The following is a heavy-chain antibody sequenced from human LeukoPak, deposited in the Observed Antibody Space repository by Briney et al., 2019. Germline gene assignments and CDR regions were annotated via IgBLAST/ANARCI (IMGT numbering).Heavy chain of an antibody. CDR1: GYTFTSYG. D-gene: IGHD3-3*01. J-gene: IGHJ4*02. CDR3: ARGRRFLEWLLEEYYYFDY. V-gene: IGHV1-69*05. CDR2: IIPIFGTA. Sequence: GASVKVSCKASGYTFTSYGISWVRQAPGQGLEWMGGIIPIFGTANYAQKFQGRVTITTDESTSTAYMELSSLRSEDTAVYYCARGRRFLEWLLEEYYYFDYWGQGTLVTVSS.